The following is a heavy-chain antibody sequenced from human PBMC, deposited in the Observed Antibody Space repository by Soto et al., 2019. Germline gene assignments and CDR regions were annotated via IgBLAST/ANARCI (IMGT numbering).Heavy chain of an antibody. Sequence: SETLSLTCAVYGGSFSGYYWSWIRQPPGKGLEWIGEINHRGYTTYNPSLKSRVTISVDTSKNQFSLKLSSVTAADTAVYYCARVDIVTTNWFDPWGRGTPVT. V-gene: IGHV4-34*01. CDR2: INHRGYT. J-gene: IGHJ5*02. D-gene: IGHD5-12*01. CDR1: GGSFSGYY. CDR3: ARVDIVTTNWFDP.